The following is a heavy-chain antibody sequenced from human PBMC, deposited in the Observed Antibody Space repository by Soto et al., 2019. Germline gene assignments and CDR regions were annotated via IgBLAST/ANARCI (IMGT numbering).Heavy chain of an antibody. Sequence: EVQLLESGGGLVQPGGSLRLSCAASGFTFDDYAMHWVRQAPGKGLEWVSGISWNSGSIGYADSVKGRFTISRDNAKNSLYLQMNSLRAEDTALYYCAKESGRGYYYYGMDVWGQGTTVTVSS. CDR2: ISWNSGSI. D-gene: IGHD3-10*01. CDR3: AKESGRGYYYYGMDV. CDR1: GFTFDDYA. J-gene: IGHJ6*02. V-gene: IGHV3-9*01.